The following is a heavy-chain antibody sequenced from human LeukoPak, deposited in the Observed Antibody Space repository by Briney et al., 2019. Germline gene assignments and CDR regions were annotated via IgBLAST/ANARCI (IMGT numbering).Heavy chain of an antibody. D-gene: IGHD4-17*01. CDR3: AKAYGDYFED. CDR1: GYTFTGYY. V-gene: IGHV1-46*01. CDR2: INPSGGST. J-gene: IGHJ4*02. Sequence: ASVNVSCKASGYTFTGYYMHWVRQAPGQGHERMGIINPSGGSTSNAQRCQGRVTVTKDTSTSTVYMELSSLRSEDTAVYYCAKAYGDYFEDWGQGTLVTVSS.